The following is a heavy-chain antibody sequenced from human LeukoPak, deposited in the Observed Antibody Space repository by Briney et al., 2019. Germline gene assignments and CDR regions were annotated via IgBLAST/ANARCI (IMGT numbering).Heavy chain of an antibody. CDR2: IYPSDSGT. V-gene: IGHV5-51*01. CDR3: ARRGDSGSYWSFDF. D-gene: IGHD1-26*01. J-gene: IGHJ4*02. CDR1: GYSFTSYW. Sequence: GESLKISCKGTGYSFTSYWIGRVRQMPVKGLSWMGIIYPSDSGTRYSPSFQGQVPISADKSINTAYLQWSSLEVSDTAMYFCARRGDSGSYWSFDFWGQGTLVTVSS.